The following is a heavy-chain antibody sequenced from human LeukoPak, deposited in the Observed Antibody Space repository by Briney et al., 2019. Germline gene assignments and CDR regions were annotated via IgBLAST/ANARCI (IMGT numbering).Heavy chain of an antibody. CDR1: GFTFSSYA. J-gene: IGHJ4*02. D-gene: IGHD6-6*01. V-gene: IGHV3-23*01. CDR2: ISGSGGST. Sequence: GGSLRLSCAASGFTFSSYAMSWVRQAPGKGLEWVSAISGSGGSTYYADSVKGRFTISRDSSKNTLYLQMNSLRAEDTAVYYCAKVRRSSRSGPFDYWGQGTLVTVSS. CDR3: AKVRRSSRSGPFDY.